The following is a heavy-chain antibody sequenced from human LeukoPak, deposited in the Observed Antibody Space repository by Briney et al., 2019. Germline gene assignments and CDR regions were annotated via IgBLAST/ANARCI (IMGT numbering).Heavy chain of an antibody. Sequence: GGSLRLSCAASGFTVITNDMTWVRQALGKGLEWVSVLYSDGNTKYADSVQGRFTISRDNSKNTLYLEMNSLSPDDTAVYYCARGVEPLAANTLAYWGQGTLVTVSS. D-gene: IGHD1-14*01. V-gene: IGHV3-53*01. CDR1: GFTVITND. J-gene: IGHJ4*02. CDR2: LYSDGNT. CDR3: ARGVEPLAANTLAY.